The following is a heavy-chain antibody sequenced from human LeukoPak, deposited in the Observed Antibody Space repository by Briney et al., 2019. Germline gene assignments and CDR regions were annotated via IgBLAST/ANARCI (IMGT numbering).Heavy chain of an antibody. CDR2: IYYSGST. Sequence: SETLSLTCTVSGASISDYYWSWIRQPPGKGLEWIGYIYYSGSTSYNPSLKSRVTISVDMSKNQFSLRLTSVTAADTAVYYCARGVRYSGFEYWGQGTLVTVSS. D-gene: IGHD2-15*01. V-gene: IGHV4-59*01. CDR1: GASISDYY. J-gene: IGHJ4*02. CDR3: ARGVRYSGFEY.